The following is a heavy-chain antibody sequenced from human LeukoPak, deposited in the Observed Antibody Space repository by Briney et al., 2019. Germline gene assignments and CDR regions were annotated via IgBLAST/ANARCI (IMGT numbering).Heavy chain of an antibody. J-gene: IGHJ4*02. Sequence: PGRSLRLSCAASGFTFSSYGMHWVRQAPGKGLEWVAVIWYDGSNKYYADSVKGRFTISRDNSKNTLYLQMNSLRAEDTAVYYCASTENYDYVWGSYRFDPDFDYWGQGTLVTVSS. CDR1: GFTFSSYG. CDR2: IWYDGSNK. V-gene: IGHV3-33*01. CDR3: ASTENYDYVWGSYRFDPDFDY. D-gene: IGHD3-16*02.